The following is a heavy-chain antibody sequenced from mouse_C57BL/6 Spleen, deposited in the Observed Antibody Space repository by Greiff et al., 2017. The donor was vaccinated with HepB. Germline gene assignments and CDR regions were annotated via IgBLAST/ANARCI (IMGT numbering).Heavy chain of an antibody. J-gene: IGHJ1*03. CDR3: ARPTGHWYFDV. V-gene: IGHV5-6*01. CDR2: ISSGGSYT. D-gene: IGHD4-1*02. CDR1: GFTFSSYG. Sequence: EVQGVESGGDLAKPGGSLKLSCAASGFTFSSYGMSWVRQTPDKRLEWVATISSGGSYTYYPDSVKGRFTISRDNAKNTLYLQMSSLKSEDTAMYYCARPTGHWYFDVWGTGTTVTVSS.